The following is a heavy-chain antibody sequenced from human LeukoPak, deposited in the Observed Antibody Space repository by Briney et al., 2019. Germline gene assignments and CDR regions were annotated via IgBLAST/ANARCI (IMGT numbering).Heavy chain of an antibody. V-gene: IGHV3-53*01. Sequence: GGSLRPSCAASGFTFSGYWMSWVRQAPGKGLEWVSVIYSGGSTYYADSVKGRFTISRDNSKNTLYLQMNSLRAEDTAVYYCARGEDTANYYYYYMDVWGKGTTVTISS. CDR3: ARGEDTANYYYYYMDV. CDR2: IYSGGST. J-gene: IGHJ6*03. D-gene: IGHD5-18*01. CDR1: GFTFSGYW.